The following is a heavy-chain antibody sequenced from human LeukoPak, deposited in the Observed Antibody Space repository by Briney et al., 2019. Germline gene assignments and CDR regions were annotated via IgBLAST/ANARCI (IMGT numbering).Heavy chain of an antibody. CDR2: INPHSGGT. CDR3: ARESALAGATTCFDY. V-gene: IGHV1-2*02. CDR1: GYTFSGYY. J-gene: IGHJ4*02. Sequence: ASLKVSCKASGYTFSGYYIHWVRQAPGQGLEWMGWINPHSGGTKCAQKFQGKVTMARDTSINTAYMELSSLRSDDTAVYYCARESALAGATTCFDYWGPGTLVTVSS. D-gene: IGHD1-1*01.